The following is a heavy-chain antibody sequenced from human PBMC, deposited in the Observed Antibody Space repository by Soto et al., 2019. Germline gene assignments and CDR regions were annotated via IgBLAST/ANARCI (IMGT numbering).Heavy chain of an antibody. Sequence: ASVKGACKASGYTFTSYARRWVRKATRQRLEWMGWINAGNGNTKYSQKFQGRVTITADKSTSTAYMELSSLRSEDTAVYYCARGRYETPHGPPYYYGMDVWGQGTTVTSP. CDR1: GYTFTSYA. CDR3: ARGRYETPHGPPYYYGMDV. J-gene: IGHJ6*02. V-gene: IGHV1-3*01. CDR2: INAGNGNT. D-gene: IGHD1-20*01.